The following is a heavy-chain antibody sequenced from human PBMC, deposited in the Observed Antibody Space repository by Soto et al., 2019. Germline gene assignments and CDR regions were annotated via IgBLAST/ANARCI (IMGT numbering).Heavy chain of an antibody. CDR1: RFTFSDYG. D-gene: IGHD2-2*01. CDR3: ARDTVTSLTPYQGFYYYGMDV. CDR2: IWHDGLKK. Sequence: QVQLVESGGGVVQPERSLRLSCVASRFTFSDYGMHWVRQAPGKGLEWVAVIWHDGLKKDYVDSVKGRFTVSRDNSKNTLYLQMNSLRVEDTATYYCARDTVTSLTPYQGFYYYGMDVWGQGTTVTVSS. V-gene: IGHV3-33*01. J-gene: IGHJ6*02.